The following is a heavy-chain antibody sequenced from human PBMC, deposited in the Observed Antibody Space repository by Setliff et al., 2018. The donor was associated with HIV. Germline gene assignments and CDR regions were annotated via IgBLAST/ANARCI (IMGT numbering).Heavy chain of an antibody. CDR3: ATSPAAVTPRYFDF. D-gene: IGHD4-17*01. J-gene: IGHJ4*02. Sequence: QPGGSLRLSCAASGFAFSSHAMNWVRQAPGKGLEWVSAISGSGVSTYSADSVKGRFTISRDNSKNTLYLQLTSLRAEDTAVYYCATSPAAVTPRYFDFWGQGTLVTVSS. CDR1: GFAFSSHA. CDR2: ISGSGVST. V-gene: IGHV3-23*01.